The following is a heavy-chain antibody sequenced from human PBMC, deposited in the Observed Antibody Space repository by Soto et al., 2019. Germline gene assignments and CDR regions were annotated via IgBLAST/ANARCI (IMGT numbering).Heavy chain of an antibody. D-gene: IGHD2-21*01. Sequence: EVQLVQSGGGLVQPAGSLRLSCTASGFTFSDYDMDWFRQAPGKGLEWVGRVRNKINRYTTEYAASVTGRITVSRDDSSNALYLQMNSLKTGDTAMYYCSIAGILTTPYDAAYGGLGTVVTFSS. V-gene: IGHV3-72*01. CDR2: VRNKINRYTT. CDR3: SIAGILTTPYDAAY. CDR1: GFTFSDYD. J-gene: IGHJ4*02.